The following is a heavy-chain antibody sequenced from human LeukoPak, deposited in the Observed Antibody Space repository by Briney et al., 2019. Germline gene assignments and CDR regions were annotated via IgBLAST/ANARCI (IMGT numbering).Heavy chain of an antibody. Sequence: SETLSLTCTVSGGSISNYYWSWIRQAPGKGLEWIGYINYSGSTSYNPSLKSRVTVSVDTSKNQFSLKLSFVTAADTAVYYCARPSGDILTGYYGLWGQGTLVTVSS. CDR3: ARPSGDILTGYYGL. CDR2: INYSGST. V-gene: IGHV4-59*08. CDR1: GGSISNYY. D-gene: IGHD3-9*01. J-gene: IGHJ4*02.